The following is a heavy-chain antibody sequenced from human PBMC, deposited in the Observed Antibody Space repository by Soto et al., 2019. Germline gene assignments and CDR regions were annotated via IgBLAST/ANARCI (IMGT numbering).Heavy chain of an antibody. V-gene: IGHV6-1*01. Sequence: PSQTLSLTCAISGDSVSSNSAAWNWIRQSPSRGLEWLGRTYYRPKWYNDYAVSVKSRITINPDTSKNQFSLQLNSVTPEDTAVYYCAQSIAAAGGYYYYYYYGMDVWGQGTTVTVSS. CDR2: TYYRPKWYN. D-gene: IGHD6-13*01. J-gene: IGHJ6*02. CDR1: GDSVSSNSAA. CDR3: AQSIAAAGGYYYYYYYGMDV.